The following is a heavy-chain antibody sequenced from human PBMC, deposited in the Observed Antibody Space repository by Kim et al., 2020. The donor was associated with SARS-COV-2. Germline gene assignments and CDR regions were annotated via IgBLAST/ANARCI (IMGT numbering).Heavy chain of an antibody. Sequence: SETLSLTCAVYGTSFNDYYWTWIRQTPGQGLEWIGEINHSESTKYNPSPKSRVTISVDTSKNQFSLHLSSVTAADPAASYCARDHAVHGVPDRSWLDPW. CDR2: INHSEST. J-gene: IGHJ5*02. CDR1: GTSFNDYY. D-gene: IGHD3-10*02. V-gene: IGHV4-34*01. CDR3: ARDHAVHGVPDRSWLDP.